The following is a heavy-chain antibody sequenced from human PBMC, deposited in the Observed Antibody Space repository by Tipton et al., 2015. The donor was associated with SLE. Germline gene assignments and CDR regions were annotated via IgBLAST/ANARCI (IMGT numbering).Heavy chain of an antibody. Sequence: SLRLSCSASGFTFGDSAMTWARQAPGKGLEWVGFIRSKAYGGTTEHAASVKGRFAISRDDSKSIAYLQMNSLKTEDTAVYYCARAAFAVAGFDYWGQGTLVTVSS. J-gene: IGHJ4*02. D-gene: IGHD6-19*01. V-gene: IGHV3-49*04. CDR3: ARAAFAVAGFDY. CDR1: GFTFGDSA. CDR2: IRSKAYGGTT.